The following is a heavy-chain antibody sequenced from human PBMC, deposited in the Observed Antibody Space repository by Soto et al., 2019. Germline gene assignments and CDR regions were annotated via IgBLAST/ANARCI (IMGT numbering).Heavy chain of an antibody. D-gene: IGHD2-2*02. V-gene: IGHV3-7*03. CDR2: IKQDGSEK. CDR3: ARAGDIVVVPAAILDYYGMDV. Sequence: GGSLRLSCAASGFTFSSYWMSWVRQAPGKGLEWVANIKQDGSEKYYVDSVKGRFTISRDNAKNSLYLQMNSLRAEDTAVYYCARAGDIVVVPAAILDYYGMDVWGQGTTVTV. CDR1: GFTFSSYW. J-gene: IGHJ6*02.